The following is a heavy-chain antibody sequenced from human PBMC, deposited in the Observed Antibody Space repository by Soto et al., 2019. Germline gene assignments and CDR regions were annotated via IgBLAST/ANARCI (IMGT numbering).Heavy chain of an antibody. J-gene: IGHJ4*02. D-gene: IGHD6-19*01. CDR2: ISSSSSYT. CDR3: AKNGYSSGWYGDY. CDR1: GFTFSDYY. Sequence: TGGSLRLSCAASGFTFSDYYMSWIRQAPGKGLEWVSYISSSSSYTNYADSVKGRFTISRDNAKNTLYLQMNSLRAEDTAVYYCAKNGYSSGWYGDYWGQGTLVTVSS. V-gene: IGHV3-11*06.